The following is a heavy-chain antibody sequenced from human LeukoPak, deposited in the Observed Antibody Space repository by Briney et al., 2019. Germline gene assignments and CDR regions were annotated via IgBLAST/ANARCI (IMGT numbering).Heavy chain of an antibody. V-gene: IGHV3-23*01. Sequence: GGSLRLSCAASGFTFSSYAMSWVRHAPGKGLEWVSAISGSGGSTYYADSVKGRFTISRDNSKNTLYLQINSLRAEGTAVSYCAKSCSSTSGYVGFYDYYMDVWGKGTPVTVSS. J-gene: IGHJ6*03. CDR3: AKSCSSTSGYVGFYDYYMDV. CDR2: ISGSGGST. CDR1: GFTFSSYA. D-gene: IGHD2-2*01.